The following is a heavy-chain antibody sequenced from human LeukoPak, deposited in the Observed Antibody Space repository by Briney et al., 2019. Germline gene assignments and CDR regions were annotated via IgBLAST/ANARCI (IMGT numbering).Heavy chain of an antibody. J-gene: IGHJ6*03. D-gene: IGHD2-2*01. Sequence: GGSLGLSCAASGFTFSNYAMTWVRQAPGKGLEWVSAISGNGGNTYYADSVKGRFTISRDNSKNTLYLQMNSLRAEDTAVYYCAKDPRYCSSTSCLYYYYYYMDVWGKGTTVTVSS. CDR3: AKDPRYCSSTSCLYYYYYYMDV. CDR1: GFTFSNYA. CDR2: ISGNGGNT. V-gene: IGHV3-23*01.